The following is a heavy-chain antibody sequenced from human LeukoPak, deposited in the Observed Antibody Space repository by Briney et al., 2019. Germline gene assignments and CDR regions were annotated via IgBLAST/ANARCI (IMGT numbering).Heavy chain of an antibody. CDR3: ARLRDGYKYYFYYGMDV. D-gene: IGHD5-24*01. J-gene: IGHJ6*02. CDR2: IYPGDSDT. Sequence: GESLKISCKASGYSFATNWIGWVRQLPGKGLEWMGIIYPGDSDTRYSPSFQGQVIISADTSISTAYLQWSSLKASDTAMYYCARLRDGYKYYFYYGMDVWGQGTTATVSS. V-gene: IGHV5-51*01. CDR1: GYSFATNW.